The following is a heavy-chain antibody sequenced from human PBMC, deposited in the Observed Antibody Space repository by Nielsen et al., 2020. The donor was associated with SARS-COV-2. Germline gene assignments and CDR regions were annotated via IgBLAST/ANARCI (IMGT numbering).Heavy chain of an antibody. CDR1: GYTFTSYG. CDR2: ISAYNGNT. CDR3: ARDRSYSSSWYLGY. Sequence: ASVKVSCKASGYTFTSYGISWVRQAPGQGLEWMGWISAYNGNTNYAQKLQGRVTMTTDTSTSTAYMELRSLRSDDTAVYYCARDRSYSSSWYLGYWGQGTLVTVSS. V-gene: IGHV1-18*04. J-gene: IGHJ4*02. D-gene: IGHD6-13*01.